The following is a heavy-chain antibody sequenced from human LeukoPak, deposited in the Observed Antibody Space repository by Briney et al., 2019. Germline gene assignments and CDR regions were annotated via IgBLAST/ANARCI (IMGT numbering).Heavy chain of an antibody. Sequence: GGSLRLSCAASGFTFSDYYMSWVRQAPGKGLEWVSAISGSGGSTYYADSVKGRFTISRDNSKNTLYLQMNSLRAEDTAVYYCAKDSSRDDYGDYGAFDYWGQGTLVTVSS. CDR3: AKDSSRDDYGDYGAFDY. CDR2: ISGSGGST. CDR1: GFTFSDYY. V-gene: IGHV3-23*01. J-gene: IGHJ4*02. D-gene: IGHD4-17*01.